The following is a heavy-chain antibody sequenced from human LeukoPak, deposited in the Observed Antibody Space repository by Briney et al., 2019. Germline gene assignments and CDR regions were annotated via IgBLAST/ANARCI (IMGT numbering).Heavy chain of an antibody. J-gene: IGHJ4*02. CDR2: IYHSGST. CDR1: GGSISSGGYS. CDR3: ARDSTDDYGGNRRADYFDY. Sequence: TSETLSLTCAVSGGSISSGGYSWSWIRQPPGKGLEWIGYIYHSGSTYYNPSLKSRVTISVDRSKNQFSLKLSSVTAADTAVYYCARDSTDDYGGNRRADYFDYWGQGTLVTVSS. D-gene: IGHD4-23*01. V-gene: IGHV4-30-2*01.